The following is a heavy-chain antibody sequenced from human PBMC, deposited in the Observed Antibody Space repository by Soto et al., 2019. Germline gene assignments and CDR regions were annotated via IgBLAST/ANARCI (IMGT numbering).Heavy chain of an antibody. CDR3: ARDRSDYVWGSYRYTRSFFDY. J-gene: IGHJ4*02. V-gene: IGHV4-31*03. D-gene: IGHD3-16*02. CDR1: GGSISIGGYY. CDR2: IYYSGST. Sequence: PSETLSLTCTFSGGSISIGGYYWSWIRQHPGKGPERIGYIYYSGSTYYNPSLKSRVTISVDTSKNQFSLKLSSVTAADTAVYYCARDRSDYVWGSYRYTRSFFDYWGQGTLVTVSS.